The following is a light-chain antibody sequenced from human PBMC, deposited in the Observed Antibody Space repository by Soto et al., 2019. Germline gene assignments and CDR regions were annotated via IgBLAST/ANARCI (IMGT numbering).Light chain of an antibody. CDR1: QSVSSN. J-gene: IGKJ1*01. Sequence: EIVMTHSPATLSVSPWERATLSSRASQSVSSNLAWYQQKPGQAPRLLIYGASTRAPGIPARFSGSGSGTEFTLTISSLQSEDFAVYYCQQYNNWPSTWTFGQGTKVDNK. CDR3: QQYNNWPSTWT. V-gene: IGKV3-15*01. CDR2: GAS.